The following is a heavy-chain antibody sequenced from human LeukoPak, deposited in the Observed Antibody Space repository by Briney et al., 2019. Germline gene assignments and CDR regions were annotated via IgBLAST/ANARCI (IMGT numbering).Heavy chain of an antibody. J-gene: IGHJ3*02. CDR2: ISSSGSTI. D-gene: IGHD3-16*01. Sequence: GGSLRLSCTASGFTFSDYYMSWIRQAPGKGLEWVSYISSSGSTIYFADSVKGRFTISRDNAKNSLYLQMNSLRAEDTAVYYCARGPEYYDKGGAFDIWGQGTMVTVSS. CDR1: GFTFSDYY. V-gene: IGHV3-11*01. CDR3: ARGPEYYDKGGAFDI.